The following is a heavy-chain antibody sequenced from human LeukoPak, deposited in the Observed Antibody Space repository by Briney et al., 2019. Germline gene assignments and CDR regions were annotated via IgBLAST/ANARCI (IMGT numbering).Heavy chain of an antibody. CDR1: GGSISSGGYY. J-gene: IGHJ4*02. V-gene: IGHV4-31*03. Sequence: SETLSLTCTVSGGSISSGGYYWSWIRQHPGKGLEWIGYIYYSGSTYYNPSLKSRVTISVDTSKNRFSLKLSSVTAADTAVYYCARDPHNWNYGGGFDYWGQGTLVTVSS. D-gene: IGHD1-7*01. CDR3: ARDPHNWNYGGGFDY. CDR2: IYYSGST.